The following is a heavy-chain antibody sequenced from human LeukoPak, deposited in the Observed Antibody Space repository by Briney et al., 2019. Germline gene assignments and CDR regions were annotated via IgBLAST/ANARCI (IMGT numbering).Heavy chain of an antibody. J-gene: IGHJ4*02. D-gene: IGHD2-2*01. Sequence: SETLSLTCAVSGYFISSGYYWGWIRQPPGKGLEWIGTMSHSGSTRYNPPLKSQVTISVDSSKNQFSLKLSSVTAADTAVYYCARRSDCTSTSCYRGFDYWGQGTLVTVSS. V-gene: IGHV4-38-2*01. CDR2: MSHSGST. CDR3: ARRSDCTSTSCYRGFDY. CDR1: GYFISSGYY.